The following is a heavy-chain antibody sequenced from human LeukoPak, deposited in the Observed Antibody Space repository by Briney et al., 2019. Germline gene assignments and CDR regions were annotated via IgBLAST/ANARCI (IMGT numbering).Heavy chain of an antibody. CDR2: ISSSSSYI. D-gene: IGHD2-15*01. CDR1: GFSFSTYS. V-gene: IGHV3-21*01. CDR3: ARDQGSDIEVVRTPEY. J-gene: IGHJ4*02. Sequence: PGGSLRLSCAASGFSFSTYSMSWVRQAPGKGLEWVSYISSSSSYIYYADSVKGRFTISRDNAINSLYLQMNSLRAEDTAVYYCARDQGSDIEVVRTPEYWGQGTLVTVSS.